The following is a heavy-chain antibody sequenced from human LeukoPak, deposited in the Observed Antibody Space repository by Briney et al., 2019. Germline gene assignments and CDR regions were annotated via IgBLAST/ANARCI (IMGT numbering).Heavy chain of an antibody. CDR1: GGSISSSSYY. Sequence: SETLSLTCTVSGGSISSSSYYWGWIRQPPGKGLEWIGSIYYSGSTYYNPSLKSRVTISVDTSKNQFSLKLSSVTAADTAVYYCAALGGSGWSDIDYWGQGALVTVSS. V-gene: IGHV4-39*01. CDR3: AALGGSGWSDIDY. D-gene: IGHD6-19*01. J-gene: IGHJ4*02. CDR2: IYYSGST.